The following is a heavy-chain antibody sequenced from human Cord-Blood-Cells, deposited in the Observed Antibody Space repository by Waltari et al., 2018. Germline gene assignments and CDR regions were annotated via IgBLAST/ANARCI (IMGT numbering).Heavy chain of an antibody. CDR2: IYSGGST. CDR1: GFTVSSNY. V-gene: IGHV3-53*01. J-gene: IGHJ4*02. CDR3: ARVAVMTMGSFDY. Sequence: EVQLVESGGGWIQPGGSLSVSCAASGFTVSSNYLSLVRQAPGKGLEWVSVIYSGGSTYYADSVKGRFTISRDNSKNTLYLQMNSLRAEDTAVYYCARVAVMTMGSFDYWGQGTLVTVSS. D-gene: IGHD3-10*01.